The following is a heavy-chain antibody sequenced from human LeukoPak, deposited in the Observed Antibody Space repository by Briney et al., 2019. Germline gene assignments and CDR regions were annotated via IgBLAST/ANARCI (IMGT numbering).Heavy chain of an antibody. CDR3: ARMDYGDYGAFDY. Sequence: SETLSLTCTVSGGSIRSSNYYWGWIRQPPGKGLEWIGNIYYSEDTYYNPSLKSRVTISVDTSKNQFSLKLSSVTATDTAVYYCARMDYGDYGAFDYWGQGTLVTVSS. V-gene: IGHV4-39*01. D-gene: IGHD4-17*01. CDR2: IYYSEDT. CDR1: GGSIRSSNYY. J-gene: IGHJ4*02.